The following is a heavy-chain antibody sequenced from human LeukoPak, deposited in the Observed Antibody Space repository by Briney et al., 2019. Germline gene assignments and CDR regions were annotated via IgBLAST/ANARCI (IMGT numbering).Heavy chain of an antibody. V-gene: IGHV5-51*01. CDR2: IYPGDSDT. Sequence: KISCKGSGYSFTSYWIGWVRQMPGKGLEWMGIIYPGDSDTRYSPSFQGQVTISADKSISTAYLQWSSLKASDTAMYYCARGGLDGGVIALFDYWGQGTLVTVSS. CDR1: GYSFTSYW. D-gene: IGHD3-16*02. J-gene: IGHJ4*02. CDR3: ARGGLDGGVIALFDY.